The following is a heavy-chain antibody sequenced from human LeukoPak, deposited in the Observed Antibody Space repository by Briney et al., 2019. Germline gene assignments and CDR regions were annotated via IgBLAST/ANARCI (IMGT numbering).Heavy chain of an antibody. D-gene: IGHD3/OR15-3a*01. CDR3: ARQTGSGLFILP. Sequence: SETLSLTCIVSGYSISSGYYWVWIRQPPGKGLEWIGSIYHSGSTYSNPSLKSRVSISVDTSKNQFSLRLTSVTAADTAVYYCARQTGSGLFILPGGQGTLVTVSS. CDR2: IYHSGST. V-gene: IGHV4-38-2*02. J-gene: IGHJ4*02. CDR1: GYSISSGYY.